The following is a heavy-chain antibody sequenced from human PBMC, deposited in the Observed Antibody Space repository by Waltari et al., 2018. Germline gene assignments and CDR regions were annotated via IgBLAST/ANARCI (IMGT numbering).Heavy chain of an antibody. CDR2: IGPDGSDK. J-gene: IGHJ4*02. D-gene: IGHD1-1*01. Sequence: ESQLVQSGGGLVQPGGSLKLSCAAFGFTISRFWMTWIRQAPGQGLQWVAHIGPDGSDKYYVDSVKGRFTISRDNAENSLLLQMSSLRVEDTALYYCVGWNDPINSWGQGTLVAVSS. CDR1: GFTISRFW. V-gene: IGHV3-7*01. CDR3: VGWNDPINS.